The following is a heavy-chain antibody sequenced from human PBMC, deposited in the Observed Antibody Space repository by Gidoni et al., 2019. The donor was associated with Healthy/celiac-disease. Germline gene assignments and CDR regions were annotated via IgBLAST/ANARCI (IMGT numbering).Heavy chain of an antibody. CDR1: GFTFDDYA. D-gene: IGHD6-13*01. V-gene: IGHV3-9*01. Sequence: EVQLVESGGGLVQPGRSMRLSGAASGFTFDDYAMHWVRQAPGKGLEWVSGISWNSGSICYADSVKGRFTISRDNAKNSLYLQMNSLRAEDTALYYCAKDLGGSGIAGPFDYWGQGTLVTVSS. J-gene: IGHJ4*02. CDR2: ISWNSGSI. CDR3: AKDLGGSGIAGPFDY.